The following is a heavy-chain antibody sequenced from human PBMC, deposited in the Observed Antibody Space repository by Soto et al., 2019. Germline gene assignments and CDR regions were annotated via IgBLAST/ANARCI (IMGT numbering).Heavy chain of an antibody. CDR1: GVTFSSYW. CDR2: SYSDGSSYI. Sequence: GGSLRLSCAASGVTFSSYWMHWVRQAPGKGPVWVSRSYSDGSSYIYYADSVKGRFTISRDNAKNSLYLQMNSLRAEDTAVYYCARERVDNWFDPWGQGTLVTVSS. V-gene: IGHV3-74*01. J-gene: IGHJ5*02. CDR3: ARERVDNWFDP.